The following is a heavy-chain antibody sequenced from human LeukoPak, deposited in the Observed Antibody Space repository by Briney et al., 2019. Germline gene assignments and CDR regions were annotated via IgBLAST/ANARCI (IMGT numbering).Heavy chain of an antibody. J-gene: IGHJ4*02. Sequence: GGSLRLSCAASGFTFSSYSMNWVRQAPGKGLEWVSSISSSSSYIYYADSVKGRFTISRDNAKNSLYLQMNSLRAEDTAVYYWARDLPLQYSSGWYPFDYWGQGTLVTVSS. D-gene: IGHD6-19*01. CDR3: ARDLPLQYSSGWYPFDY. V-gene: IGHV3-21*01. CDR2: ISSSSSYI. CDR1: GFTFSSYS.